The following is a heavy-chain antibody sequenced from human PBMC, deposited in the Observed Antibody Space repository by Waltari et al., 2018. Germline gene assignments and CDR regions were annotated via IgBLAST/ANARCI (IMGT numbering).Heavy chain of an antibody. J-gene: IGHJ3*02. CDR3: ARSYDYIWGSFWAFDI. V-gene: IGHV2-70*15. CDR2: IDWDDDK. CDR1: GFSLSTSGMC. Sequence: QVTLRESGPALVKPTQTLTLTCTFSGFSLSTSGMCVSWIRQPPGKALEWLARIDWDDDKYYSTSLKTRLTISKETSKNQVVLTMTNMDPVDTATYYCARSYDYIWGSFWAFDIWGQGTMVTVSS. D-gene: IGHD3-16*01.